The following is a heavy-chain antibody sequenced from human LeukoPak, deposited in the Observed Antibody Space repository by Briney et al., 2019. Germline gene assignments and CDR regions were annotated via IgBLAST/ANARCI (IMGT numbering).Heavy chain of an antibody. V-gene: IGHV3-23*01. CDR1: GFTFSSYA. CDR2: ISGRGDNT. CDR3: AKGSYYDSSGSFYFDY. D-gene: IGHD3-22*01. Sequence: GGSLRLSCAASGFTFSSYAMSWVRQAPGKGLEWVSGISGRGDNTYYADSVKGRFTISRDNFKNTLYVQVNSLGTEDTATYYCAKGSYYDSSGSFYFDYWGQGTLVTVSS. J-gene: IGHJ4*02.